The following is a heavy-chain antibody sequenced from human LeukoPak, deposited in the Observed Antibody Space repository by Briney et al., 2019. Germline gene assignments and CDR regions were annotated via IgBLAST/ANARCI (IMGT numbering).Heavy chain of an antibody. Sequence: LRLSCAASGFTVNNNYMSWIRQPPGKGLEWIGYIYHSGSTYYNPSLKSRVTISVDRSKNQFSLKLSSVTAADTAVYYCARDSPYSSSDYWGQGTLVTVSS. CDR1: GFTVNNNY. V-gene: IGHV4-30-2*01. J-gene: IGHJ4*02. CDR3: ARDSPYSSSDY. CDR2: IYHSGST. D-gene: IGHD6-6*01.